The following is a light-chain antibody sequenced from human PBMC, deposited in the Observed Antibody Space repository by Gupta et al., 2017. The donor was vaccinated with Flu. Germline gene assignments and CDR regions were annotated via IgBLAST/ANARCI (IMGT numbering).Light chain of an antibody. Sequence: DIQLTQSPSFLSASVGDRVTISCRASQGIRSYLAWYQQKPGKAHMLLIYAASTWQSGVPSRFSGSGCRTKFPLTISSRQPGDFASYYSHEHKSYLPFTFGQGTKVEIK. J-gene: IGKJ2*01. V-gene: IGKV1-9*01. CDR1: QGIRSY. CDR2: AAS. CDR3: HEHKSYLPFT.